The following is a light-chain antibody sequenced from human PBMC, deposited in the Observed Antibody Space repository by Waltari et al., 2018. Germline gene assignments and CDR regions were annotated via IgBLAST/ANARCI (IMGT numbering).Light chain of an antibody. V-gene: IGLV3-1*01. J-gene: IGLJ3*02. CDR3: QAWDSNIGAV. Sequence: SYELTQPPSVSVSPAQTASITCSGDRLRSKYSSWYQQKPGQSPSLIIYEHTQRPAGLPDRFSGAISGNTATLTISETQAMDEAYYYCQAWDSNIGAVFGGGTKLTVL. CDR1: RLRSKY. CDR2: EHT.